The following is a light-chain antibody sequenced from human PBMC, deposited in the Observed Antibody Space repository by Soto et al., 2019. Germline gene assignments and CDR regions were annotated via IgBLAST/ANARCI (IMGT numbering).Light chain of an antibody. J-gene: IGKJ2*01. Sequence: EIVLTQSPATLSLSPGERATLSCRASQGVSSYLAWYQQKPGQASRLLIYDASNRATGIPARCSGRGPATDVTLTISSLEPEDFAVYYCQQRSNLHTTFGQETKLQIK. CDR1: QGVSSY. V-gene: IGKV3D-11*01. CDR2: DAS. CDR3: QQRSNLHTT.